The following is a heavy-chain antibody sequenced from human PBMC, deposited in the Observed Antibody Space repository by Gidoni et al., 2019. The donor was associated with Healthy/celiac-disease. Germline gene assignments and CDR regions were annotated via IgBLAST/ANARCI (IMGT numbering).Heavy chain of an antibody. CDR2: IKSKTDGGTT. CDR1: VCTFSNAW. Sequence: VQLVESGGGLVKPGGSLRLSCVASVCTFSNAWVSWVRQAPGKGLEWVGRIKSKTDGGTTDYAAPVKGRFTISRDDSKNTLYLQMNSLKTEDTAVYYCTTDLIVVVPAGDYWGQGTLVTVSS. CDR3: TTDLIVVVPAGDY. D-gene: IGHD2-2*01. V-gene: IGHV3-15*01. J-gene: IGHJ4*02.